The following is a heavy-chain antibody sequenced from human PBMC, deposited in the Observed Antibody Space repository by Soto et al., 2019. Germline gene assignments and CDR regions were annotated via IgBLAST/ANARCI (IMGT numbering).Heavy chain of an antibody. V-gene: IGHV1-2*02. D-gene: IGHD2-15*01. CDR3: AREGSYCSGGSCYDTLDY. CDR2: INPNSGGT. J-gene: IGHJ4*02. CDR1: GYTFTGYY. Sequence: QVQLVQSGAEVKKPGASVKVSCKASGYTFTGYYMHWVRQAPGQGLEWMGWINPNSGGTNYAQKCQGRVTMTRDTSISTAYMELSRLRSDDTAVYYCAREGSYCSGGSCYDTLDYWGQGTLVTVSS.